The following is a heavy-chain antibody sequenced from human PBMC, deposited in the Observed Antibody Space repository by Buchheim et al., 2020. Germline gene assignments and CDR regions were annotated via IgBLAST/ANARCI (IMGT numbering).Heavy chain of an antibody. CDR2: ISSSSSYT. J-gene: IGHJ6*02. V-gene: IGHV3-11*06. CDR1: GFTFSDYY. CDR3: ARDSEGATEIYYYYYGMDV. Sequence: QVQLVESGGGLVKPGGSLRLSCAASGFTFSDYYMSWIRQAPGKGLEWVSYISSSSSYTNYADSVKGRFTISRDNAKNSLYLQMNSLRAEDTAVYYCARDSEGATEIYYYYYGMDVWGQGTT. D-gene: IGHD1-26*01.